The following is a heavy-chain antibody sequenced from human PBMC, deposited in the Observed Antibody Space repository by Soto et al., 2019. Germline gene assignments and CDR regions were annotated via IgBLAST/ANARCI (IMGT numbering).Heavy chain of an antibody. CDR1: GGSISSGGYY. CDR3: ARRVAAMYYFDY. V-gene: IGHV4-31*03. D-gene: IGHD2-15*01. J-gene: IGHJ4*02. CDR2: IYYSGST. Sequence: QVQLQESGPGLVKPSQTLSLTCTVSGGSISSGGYYWSWIRQHPGKGLEWIGYIYYSGSTYYNPSLKRRVTISVDTSKNQFSLKLSSVTAADTAVYYCARRVAAMYYFDYWGQGTLVTVSS.